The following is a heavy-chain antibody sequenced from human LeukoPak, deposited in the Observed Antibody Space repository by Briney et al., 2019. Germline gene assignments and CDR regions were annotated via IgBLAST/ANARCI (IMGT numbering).Heavy chain of an antibody. Sequence: SETLSLTCAVYGGSFSGYYWSWIRQPPGKGLGWIGEINHSGSTNYNPSLKSRVTISVDTSKNQFSLKLSSVTAADTAVYYCARSTWNFDYWGQGTLVTVSS. CDR3: ARSTWNFDY. CDR2: INHSGST. J-gene: IGHJ4*02. CDR1: GGSFSGYY. V-gene: IGHV4-34*01. D-gene: IGHD2-2*01.